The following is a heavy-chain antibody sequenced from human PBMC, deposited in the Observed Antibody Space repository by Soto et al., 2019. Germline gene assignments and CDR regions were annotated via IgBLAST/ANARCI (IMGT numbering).Heavy chain of an antibody. J-gene: IGHJ4*02. CDR2: ISGSGGST. Sequence: GGSLRLSCAASGFTFSSYSMSWVRQAPGKGLEWVSAISGSGGSTYYADSVKGRFTISRDNSKNTLYLQMNSLRAEDTAVYYCAKDRTYASSRALNWGQGTLVTVSS. CDR3: AKDRTYASSRALN. CDR1: GFTFSSYS. D-gene: IGHD1-7*01. V-gene: IGHV3-23*01.